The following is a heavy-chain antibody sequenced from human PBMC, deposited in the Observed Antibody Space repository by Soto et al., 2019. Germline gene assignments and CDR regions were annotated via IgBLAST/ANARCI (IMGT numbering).Heavy chain of an antibody. J-gene: IGHJ3*01. CDR1: GFTFSSYA. V-gene: IGHV3-23*01. D-gene: IGHD4-17*01. CDR2: ITGSGDYT. CDR3: AKDPNGDYFGALDF. Sequence: EVQMLESGGGLVQPGGSLRLSCAASGFTFSSYALTWVRQAPGKGLEWVSSITGSGDYTRYTDSVKGRFTITRDNAKNTLILQMKSLRADDTAIYYCAKDPNGDYFGALDFWGQWTMVTVSS.